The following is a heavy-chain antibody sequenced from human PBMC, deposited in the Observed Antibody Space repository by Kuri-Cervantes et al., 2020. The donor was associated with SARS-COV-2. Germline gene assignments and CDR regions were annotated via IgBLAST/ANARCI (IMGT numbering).Heavy chain of an antibody. CDR2: INPNSGGT. CDR1: GYTFTGYY. V-gene: IGHV1-2*02. CDR3: ARVYMGYYDSSGYYYYYYYMDV. Sequence: ASVKVSCKASGYTFTGYYMHWVRQAPGQGLEWMGWINPNSGGTNYAQKFQGRVTMTRDTSISTAYMELSRLRSDDTAVYYCARVYMGYYDSSGYYYYYYYMDVWGKGTTVTVSS. J-gene: IGHJ6*03. D-gene: IGHD3-22*01.